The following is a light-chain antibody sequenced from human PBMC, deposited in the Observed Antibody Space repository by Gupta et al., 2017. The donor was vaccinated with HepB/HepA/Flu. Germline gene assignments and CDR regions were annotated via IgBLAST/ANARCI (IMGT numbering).Light chain of an antibody. CDR2: DVS. V-gene: IGLV2-14*03. J-gene: IGLJ1*01. CDR1: SSDVGGYNY. CDR3: SSYTSSSTPYV. Sequence: QSALTQPASVSGSPGQSITLSCTVTSSDVGGYNYVSWYQQHPGKAPKLMIYDVSNRPSGVSNRFSGSKSGNTASLTISGLQAEDEADYYCSSYTSSSTPYVFGTGTKVTVL.